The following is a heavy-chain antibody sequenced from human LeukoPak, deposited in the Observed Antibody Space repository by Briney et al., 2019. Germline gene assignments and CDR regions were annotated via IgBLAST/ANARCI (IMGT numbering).Heavy chain of an antibody. CDR2: VSSSSSYI. V-gene: IGHV3-21*01. D-gene: IGHD3-16*01. Sequence: GGSLSLYCASSGFTFSSYSMNWVRQAPGKGLEWVSSVSSSSSYIYYADSVKGRFTISRDNAKNSLYLQMNSLRAEDTAVYYCAGGGSRSFDYWGQGTLVTVSS. CDR3: AGGGSRSFDY. J-gene: IGHJ4*02. CDR1: GFTFSSYS.